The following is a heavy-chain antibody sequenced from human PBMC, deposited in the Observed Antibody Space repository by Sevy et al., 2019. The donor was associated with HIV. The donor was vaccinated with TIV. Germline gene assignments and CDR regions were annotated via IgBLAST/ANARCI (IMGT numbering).Heavy chain of an antibody. CDR2: ISAYNGNT. D-gene: IGHD5-12*01. CDR1: GYTFTSYG. V-gene: IGHV1-18*01. CDR3: ASGLRFQFGTEYLDI. Sequence: ASVKVSCKASGYTFTSYGISWVRQAPGQGLEWMGWISAYNGNTNYAQKLQGRVTMTTDTSTSTAYMELRSLRSDDTAVYYCASGLRFQFGTEYLDIWGQGTMVTVSS. J-gene: IGHJ3*02.